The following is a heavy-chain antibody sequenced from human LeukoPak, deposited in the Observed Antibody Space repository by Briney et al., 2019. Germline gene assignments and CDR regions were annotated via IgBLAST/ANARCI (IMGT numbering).Heavy chain of an antibody. V-gene: IGHV3-30*02. Sequence: GGSLRLSCAASGFTFSSYGMHWVRQAPGKGLEWVAFIRYDGSNKYYADSVKGRFTISRDNSKNTLYLQMNSLRAEDTAVYYCAKDSSWFGEFSPMEHNYSYMDVWGKGTTVTISS. CDR1: GFTFSSYG. CDR3: AKDSSWFGEFSPMEHNYSYMDV. J-gene: IGHJ6*03. CDR2: IRYDGSNK. D-gene: IGHD3-10*01.